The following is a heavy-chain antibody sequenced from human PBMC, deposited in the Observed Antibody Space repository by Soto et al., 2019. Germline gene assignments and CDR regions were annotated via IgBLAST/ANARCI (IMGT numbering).Heavy chain of an antibody. J-gene: IGHJ6*04. CDR3: AHYPKDTYFDV. CDR1: GFSLYTGGLG. CDR2: LYWDDTR. D-gene: IGHD2-21*01. Sequence: QTTLKESSQSLVKPTQTLTLTCSFSGFSLYTGGLGVGWIRQPSGKPLDWLALLYWDDTRRYNPSLKNTLTPGKDPSQNQVALTVADMGPVDTGTYFCAHYPKDTYFDVWGKGATLTVSS. V-gene: IGHV2-5*02.